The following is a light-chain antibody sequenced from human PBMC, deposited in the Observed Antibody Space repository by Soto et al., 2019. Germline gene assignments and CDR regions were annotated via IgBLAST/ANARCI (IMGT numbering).Light chain of an antibody. CDR2: GAS. CDR1: QNINNW. J-gene: IGKJ2*01. Sequence: DTPMTQSPSTLSASVGDTVTITCRARQNINNWLAWYKQKPEKVPKLLIYGASTLEDGVPSRFSGSRSGTEFTLTINSLQPDDLATYYCQRYDGYFGQGTKLEIK. V-gene: IGKV1-5*01. CDR3: QRYDGY.